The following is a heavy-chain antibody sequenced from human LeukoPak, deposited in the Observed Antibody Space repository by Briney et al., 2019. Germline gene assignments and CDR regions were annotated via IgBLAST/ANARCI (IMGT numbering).Heavy chain of an antibody. CDR3: ARDKGKGGTTVVTPIHYFDY. V-gene: IGHV3-48*04. D-gene: IGHD4-23*01. J-gene: IGHJ4*02. CDR1: GFTFSKDS. Sequence: GGSLRLSCAASGFTFSKDSMNWVRQAPGKGLEWVSYISSSSSTIYYADSVKGRFTISRDNAKNSLYLQMNSLRAEDTAVYYCARDKGKGGTTVVTPIHYFDYWGQGTLVTVSS. CDR2: ISSSSSTI.